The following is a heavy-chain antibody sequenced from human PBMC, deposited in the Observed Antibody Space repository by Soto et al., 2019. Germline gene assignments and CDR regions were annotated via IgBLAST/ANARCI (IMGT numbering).Heavy chain of an antibody. J-gene: IGHJ6*02. CDR2: INSDGSRT. CDR3: ARDLSSCSSARCYSFYYGMDL. D-gene: IGHD2-2*01. V-gene: IGHV3-74*01. Sequence: PGGSLRLSCTASGFNFSRFWTHWVRQVPGRGLVWVSHINSDGSRTSYADSVKGRFTISRDNAKNTLFLQMNSLRAEDTAVYYCARDLSSCSSARCYSFYYGMDLWGQGTTVTVSS. CDR1: GFNFSRFW.